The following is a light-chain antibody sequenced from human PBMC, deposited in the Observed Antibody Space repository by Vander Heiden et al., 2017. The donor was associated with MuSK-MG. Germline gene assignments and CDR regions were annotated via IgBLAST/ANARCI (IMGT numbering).Light chain of an antibody. Sequence: QSALTQPASVSGSPGQSITISCTGTSSDVGSYNLVSWYQQHPGKAPKLMSYEGSKRPSGVSNRFSGSKSGNTASLTISGLQAEDEADDYCCSYAGSSTVVFGGGTKLTVL. CDR3: CSYAGSSTVV. J-gene: IGLJ3*02. CDR2: EGS. V-gene: IGLV2-23*01. CDR1: SSDVGSYNL.